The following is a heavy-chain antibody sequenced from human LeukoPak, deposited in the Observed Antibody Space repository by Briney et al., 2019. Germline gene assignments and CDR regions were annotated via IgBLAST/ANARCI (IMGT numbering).Heavy chain of an antibody. Sequence: ASVKVSCKASGYTFTSYYMHWVRQAPGQGLEWMGIINPSGGSTSYAQKFQGRVTMTRDTSTSTVYMELSSLRSEDTAVYYCARGQWLVKGYYYHYYGMDVWGQGTTVTVSS. D-gene: IGHD6-19*01. CDR2: INPSGGST. CDR3: ARGQWLVKGYYYHYYGMDV. CDR1: GYTFTSYY. J-gene: IGHJ6*02. V-gene: IGHV1-46*01.